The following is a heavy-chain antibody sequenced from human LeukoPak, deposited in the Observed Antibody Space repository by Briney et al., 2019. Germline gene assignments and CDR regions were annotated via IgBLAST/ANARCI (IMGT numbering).Heavy chain of an antibody. J-gene: IGHJ4*02. CDR3: AKVDTAMGLDY. V-gene: IGHV3-30*18. CDR1: GFTFSSCG. Sequence: GSLRLSCAASGFTFSSCGMHWVRQAPGKGLEWVAVISYDGSNKYYADSVKGRFTISRDNSKNTLYLQMNSLRAEDTAVYYCAKVDTAMGLDYWGQGTLVTVSS. D-gene: IGHD5-18*01. CDR2: ISYDGSNK.